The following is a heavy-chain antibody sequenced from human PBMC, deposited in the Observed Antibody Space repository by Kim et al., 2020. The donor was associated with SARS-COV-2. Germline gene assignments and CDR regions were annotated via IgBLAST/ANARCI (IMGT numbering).Heavy chain of an antibody. CDR3: TTETFGREWGGLPNYYSVY. CDR2: IKRKTDGGTT. V-gene: IGHV3-15*01. D-gene: IGHD3-3*01. Sequence: GGSLRLSCAASGFTFSNAWMSWVRQAPGKGLEWVGRIKRKTDGGTTDYAAHVKGRFTISRDDSKKTLYLQMNSLKTEDTAVYYCTTETFGREWGGLPNYYSVYWGQGTLGTLSS. CDR1: GFTFSNAW. J-gene: IGHJ4*02.